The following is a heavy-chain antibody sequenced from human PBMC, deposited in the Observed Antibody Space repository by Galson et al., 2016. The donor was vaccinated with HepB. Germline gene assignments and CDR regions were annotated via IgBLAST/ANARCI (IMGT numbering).Heavy chain of an antibody. D-gene: IGHD2-15*01. Sequence: TLSLTCTVSGGSIISGTYYWTWIRQPAGKGLQWIGRMHTSGWTDYNPTLKSRVTISGDASKNQFSLRLSSVTAADTALDYLARDEDNSDSFDFWGQGTMVTVSS. CDR3: ARDEDNSDSFDF. V-gene: IGHV4-61*02. J-gene: IGHJ3*01. CDR2: MHTSGWT. CDR1: GGSIISGTYY.